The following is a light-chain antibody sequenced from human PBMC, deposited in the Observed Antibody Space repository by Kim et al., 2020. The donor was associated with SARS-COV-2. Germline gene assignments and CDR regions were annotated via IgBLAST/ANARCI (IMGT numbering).Light chain of an antibody. J-gene: IGKJ2*01. V-gene: IGKV3-15*01. Sequence: ETVMTQSPATLSMSPGETATLSCRASQNIRTYLAWYQQKPGQAPRLLIYGASTRATGIPARFSGSGSGTEFTLTISSLQSEDFALYYCQQYNNWPPNTFGQGTKLEI. CDR1: QNIRTY. CDR2: GAS. CDR3: QQYNNWPPNT.